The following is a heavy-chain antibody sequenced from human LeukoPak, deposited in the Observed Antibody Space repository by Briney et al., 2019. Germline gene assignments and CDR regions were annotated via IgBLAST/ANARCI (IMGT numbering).Heavy chain of an antibody. CDR1: GFTFSGSA. Sequence: PGGSLRLSCAASGFTFSGSAMHWVRQASGKGLEWVGRIRSKANSYATAYAASVKGRFTISRDDSKNTAYLQMNSLKTEDTAVYYCTRHLNPYGGNRNWYFDLWGRGTLVTVSS. CDR3: TRHLNPYGGNRNWYFDL. CDR2: IRSKANSYAT. J-gene: IGHJ2*01. D-gene: IGHD4-23*01. V-gene: IGHV3-73*01.